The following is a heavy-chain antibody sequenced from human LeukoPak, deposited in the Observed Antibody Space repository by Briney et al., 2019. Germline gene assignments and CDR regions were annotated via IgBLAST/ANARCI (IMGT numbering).Heavy chain of an antibody. Sequence: GGSLRLSCAASGFTFSDSYMTWIRQAPGKGLELLSYISGSSSDVNYIDSVRGRFIISRDNAKNSLYLHMNSLTVEDTAVYYCSRDPRHNDYWGQGTLVTVSS. CDR3: SRDPRHNDY. CDR1: GFTFSDSY. J-gene: IGHJ4*02. V-gene: IGHV3-11*01. CDR2: ISGSSSDV.